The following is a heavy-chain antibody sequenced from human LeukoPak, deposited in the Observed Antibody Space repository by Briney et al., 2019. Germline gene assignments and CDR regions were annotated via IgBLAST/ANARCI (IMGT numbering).Heavy chain of an antibody. V-gene: IGHV3-30*02. CDR3: AKGRTIFGVVTHLFDY. Sequence: PGGSLRLSCAASGFTFSSYGMHWVRQAPGKGLEWVAFIRYDGSNKYYADSVKGRFTISRDNSKNTLYLQMNSLRAEDTAVYYCAKGRTIFGVVTHLFDYWGQGTLVTVSS. CDR1: GFTFSSYG. D-gene: IGHD3-3*01. CDR2: IRYDGSNK. J-gene: IGHJ4*02.